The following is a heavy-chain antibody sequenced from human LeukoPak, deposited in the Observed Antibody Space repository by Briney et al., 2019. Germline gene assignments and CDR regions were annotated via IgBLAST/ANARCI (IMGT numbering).Heavy chain of an antibody. CDR3: ARGGPRGTYYDILTGYPNWFDP. CDR1: GDSISSGDYY. CDR2: ISSSGST. Sequence: SQTLSLTCTVSGDSISSGDYYWSWIRQPAGKGLEWIGRISSSGSTNYNPSLKSRVTISVDTSKNQFSLKLSSVTAADTAVYYCARGGPRGTYYDILTGYPNWFDPWGQGTLVTVSS. J-gene: IGHJ5*02. V-gene: IGHV4-61*02. D-gene: IGHD3-9*01.